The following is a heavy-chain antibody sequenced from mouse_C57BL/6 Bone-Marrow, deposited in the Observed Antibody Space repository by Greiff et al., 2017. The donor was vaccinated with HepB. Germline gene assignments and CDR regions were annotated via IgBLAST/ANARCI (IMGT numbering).Heavy chain of an antibody. CDR2: IDPSDSYT. D-gene: IGHD1-1*01. CDR1: GYTFTSYW. CDR3: ARRYYGSSAWFAY. V-gene: IGHV1-59*01. J-gene: IGHJ3*01. Sequence: VQLQQPGAELVRPGTSVKLSCKASGYTFTSYWMHWVKQRPGQGLEWIGVIDPSDSYTNYNQKFKGKATLTVDTSSSTAYMQLSSLTSEDSAVYYCARRYYGSSAWFAYWGQGTLVTVAA.